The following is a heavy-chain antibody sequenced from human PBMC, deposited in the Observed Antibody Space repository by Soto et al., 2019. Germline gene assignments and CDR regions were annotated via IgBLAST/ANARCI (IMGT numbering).Heavy chain of an antibody. J-gene: IGHJ4*02. CDR2: IYYSGST. Sequence: SETLSLTCTVSGGSISSSSYYWGWIRQPPGKGLEWIGSIYYSGSTYYNPSLKSRVTISVDTSKNQFSLRLSSVTAADTAVYYCARPAVSATMTYYFEYWGQGTVVTVSS. CDR3: ARPAVSATMTYYFEY. V-gene: IGHV4-39*01. CDR1: GGSISSSSYY. D-gene: IGHD2-2*01.